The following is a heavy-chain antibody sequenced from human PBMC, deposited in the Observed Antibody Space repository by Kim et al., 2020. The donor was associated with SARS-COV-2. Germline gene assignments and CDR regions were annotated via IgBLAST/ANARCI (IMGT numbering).Heavy chain of an antibody. J-gene: IGHJ4*02. V-gene: IGHV3-23*01. Sequence: SVKGRFTISRDNSKNTLYLKMNSLRAEDTAVYYCAKNPYYDSSGYYYFDYWGQGTLVTVSS. D-gene: IGHD3-22*01. CDR3: AKNPYYDSSGYYYFDY.